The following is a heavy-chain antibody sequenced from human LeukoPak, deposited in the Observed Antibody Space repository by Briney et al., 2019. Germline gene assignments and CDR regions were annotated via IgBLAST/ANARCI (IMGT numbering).Heavy chain of an antibody. J-gene: IGHJ5*02. CDR3: ARAAAGRSAWFDP. D-gene: IGHD6-13*01. CDR2: IYHSGST. V-gene: IGHV4-38-2*01. Sequence: SETLSLTCAVSGYSISSGYYWGWLRQPPGKGLEWIGSIYHSGSTYYNPSLKSRVTISVDTSKNQFSLKLSSVTAADTAVYYCARAAAGRSAWFDPWGQGTLVTVSS. CDR1: GYSISSGYY.